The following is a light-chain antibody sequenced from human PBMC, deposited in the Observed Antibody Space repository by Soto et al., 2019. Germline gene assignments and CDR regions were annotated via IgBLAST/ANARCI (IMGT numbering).Light chain of an antibody. CDR1: SSDVGGYNY. J-gene: IGLJ3*02. CDR2: EVS. Sequence: QSALTQPASVSGSPGQSITISCTGTSSDVGGYNYVSWYQQHPGKAPKLMIYEVSNRPSGASNRFSGSKSGNTASLTISGLQAEDEADYYCQSADISGPWVFGGGTKLTVL. CDR3: QSADISGPWV. V-gene: IGLV2-14*01.